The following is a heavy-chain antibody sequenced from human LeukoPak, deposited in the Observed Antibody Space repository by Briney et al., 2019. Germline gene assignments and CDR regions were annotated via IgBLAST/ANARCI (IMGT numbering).Heavy chain of an antibody. CDR3: ARGGHSSGYDRAAFDI. J-gene: IGHJ3*02. Sequence: PGGSLRLSCAASGFTFSSYGMHWVRQAPGKGLEWVAVIWYDGSNKYYADSVKGRFTISRDNSKNTLYLPMNSLRAEDTAVYYCARGGHSSGYDRAAFDIWGQGTMVTVSS. V-gene: IGHV3-33*01. CDR2: IWYDGSNK. D-gene: IGHD5-12*01. CDR1: GFTFSSYG.